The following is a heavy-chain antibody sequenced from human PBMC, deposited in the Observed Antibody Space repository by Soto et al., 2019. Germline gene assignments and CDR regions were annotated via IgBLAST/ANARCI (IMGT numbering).Heavy chain of an antibody. V-gene: IGHV5-51*04. CDR1: GYSFISYW. CDR2: FYPGDSTS. Sequence: GESLKISCKTSGYSFISYWVAWVRQKPGKGLEWMGTFYPGDSTSTYSPSFQGQVTISVDKPISTAYLHLSSLKASDTAMYYCARIIGYCRNNDCSWTFDIWGQGTTVTVSS. CDR3: ARIIGYCRNNDCSWTFDI. J-gene: IGHJ3*02. D-gene: IGHD2-2*03.